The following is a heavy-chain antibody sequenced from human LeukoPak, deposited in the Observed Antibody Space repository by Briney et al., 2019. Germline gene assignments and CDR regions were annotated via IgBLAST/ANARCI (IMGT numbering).Heavy chain of an antibody. CDR3: ARDPTYSSSSGY. CDR1: GYTFTGYY. V-gene: IGHV1-2*06. D-gene: IGHD6-6*01. CDR2: INPNSGGT. Sequence: ASVKVSCKASGYTFTGYYMHWVRQAPGQGLEWMGRINPNSGGTNYAQKFQGRVTMTRDTSISTAYMELSRLRSDDTAVYYCARDPTYSSSSGYGGQGTLVTVSS. J-gene: IGHJ4*02.